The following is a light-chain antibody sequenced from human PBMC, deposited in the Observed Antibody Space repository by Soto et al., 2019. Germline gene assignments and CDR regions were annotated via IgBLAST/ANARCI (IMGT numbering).Light chain of an antibody. Sequence: DIQFTQAPSILSASAGDGVTITCRASQVISSYLAWYQQKPGRAPKLLIYAASTLQSGVPSRFSGSGSGTEFTLTITSLQPEDFATYYSQQLNSFPITFGQGTRLEIK. V-gene: IGKV1-9*01. CDR3: QQLNSFPIT. CDR1: QVISSY. CDR2: AAS. J-gene: IGKJ5*01.